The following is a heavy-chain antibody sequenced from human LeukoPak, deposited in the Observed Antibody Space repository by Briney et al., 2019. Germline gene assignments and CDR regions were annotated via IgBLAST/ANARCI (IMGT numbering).Heavy chain of an antibody. J-gene: IGHJ6*02. Sequence: ASVKVSCKASGYTFTSYDINWVRQATGQGLEWMGWMNPNSGNTGYAQKFQGRVTMTRNTSISTAYMELGSLRSEDTAVYYCASASTYDFWSGYYTPVYGMDVWGQGTTVTVSS. CDR3: ASASTYDFWSGYYTPVYGMDV. CDR2: MNPNSGNT. CDR1: GYTFTSYD. V-gene: IGHV1-8*01. D-gene: IGHD3-3*01.